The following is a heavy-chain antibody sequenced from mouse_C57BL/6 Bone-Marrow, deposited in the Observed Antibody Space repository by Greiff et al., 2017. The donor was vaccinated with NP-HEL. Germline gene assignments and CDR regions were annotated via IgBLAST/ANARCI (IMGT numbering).Heavy chain of an antibody. D-gene: IGHD1-2*01. Sequence: QVQLQQSGAELARPGASVKLSCKASGYTFTSYGISWVKQRTGQGLEWIGEIYPRSGNTYYNEKFKGKATLTADKSSSTAYMELRSLTSEDAAVYFCARESGWAWFAYWGQGTLVTVSA. CDR3: ARESGWAWFAY. V-gene: IGHV1-81*01. J-gene: IGHJ3*01. CDR1: GYTFTSYG. CDR2: IYPRSGNT.